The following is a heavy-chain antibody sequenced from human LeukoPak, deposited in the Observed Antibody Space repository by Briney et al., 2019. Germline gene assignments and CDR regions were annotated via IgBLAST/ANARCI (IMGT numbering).Heavy chain of an antibody. CDR3: TAYRSGTHYNSYYFDD. V-gene: IGHV4-59*08. CDR2: IHYSGNT. J-gene: IGHJ4*02. D-gene: IGHD3-10*01. Sequence: SETLSLTCGISGDSIRRNYWSWIRQPPGKGLEWIGYIHYSGNTNYNPSLKSRVSISVDTSKNQFSLKLTSVTAADTAVYYCTAYRSGTHYNSYYFDDWGQGTLVIVSS. CDR1: GDSIRRNY.